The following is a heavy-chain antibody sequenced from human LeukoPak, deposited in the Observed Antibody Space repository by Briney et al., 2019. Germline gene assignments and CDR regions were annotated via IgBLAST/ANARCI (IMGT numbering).Heavy chain of an antibody. CDR3: ARLSTRYYYYGMDV. CDR2: ISYSGST. V-gene: IGHV4-59*08. J-gene: IGHJ6*02. Sequence: SETLSLTCTVSGGSISSYYWSWIRQPPGKGLEWIGYISYSGSTNYNPSLKSRVTISVDTSKNQLSLKLSPVTAADTAVYYCARLSTRYYYYGMDVWGQRTTVTVSS. CDR1: GGSISSYY.